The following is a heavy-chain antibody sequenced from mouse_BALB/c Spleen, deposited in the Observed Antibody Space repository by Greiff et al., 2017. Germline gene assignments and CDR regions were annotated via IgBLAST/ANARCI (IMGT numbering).Heavy chain of an antibody. V-gene: IGHV5-6-3*01. CDR3: ARDGGLLPYYFDY. Sequence: EVQLVESGGGLVQPGGSLKLSCAASGFTFSSYGMSWVRQTPDKRLELVATINSNGGSTYYPDSVKGRFTISRDNAKNTLYLQMSSLKSEDTAMYYGARDGGLLPYYFDYWGQGTTLTVSS. J-gene: IGHJ2*01. D-gene: IGHD2-3*01. CDR2: INSNGGST. CDR1: GFTFSSYG.